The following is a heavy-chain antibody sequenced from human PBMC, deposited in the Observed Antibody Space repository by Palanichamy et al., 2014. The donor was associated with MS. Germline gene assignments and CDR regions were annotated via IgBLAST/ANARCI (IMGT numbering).Heavy chain of an antibody. J-gene: IGHJ4*02. D-gene: IGHD3-3*01. V-gene: IGHV3-30*18. CDR2: ISYDGSNK. Sequence: QVQLVESGGGVVQPGRSLRLSCAASGFTFSSYGMHWVRQAPGKGLEWVAVISYDGSNKYYADSVRGRFTISRDNSKNTLYLQMNSLRAEDTAVYYCAKDRRGTYDFWSGSQTYFDYWGQGTLVTVSS. CDR1: GFTFSSYG. CDR3: AKDRRGTYDFWSGSQTYFDY.